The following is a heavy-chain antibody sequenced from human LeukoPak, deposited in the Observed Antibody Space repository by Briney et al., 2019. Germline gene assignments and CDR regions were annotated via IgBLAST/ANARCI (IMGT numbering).Heavy chain of an antibody. CDR2: IHSGGST. D-gene: IGHD3-22*01. V-gene: IGHV3-66*01. J-gene: IGHJ6*02. Sequence: AGSLTLSCAASGFTVSSNYMSWVRPAPGKGREWVAGIHSGGSTYYADSVKGEFTISRDNSKNTLYLQMNSLRAEDTAVYYCARGYYYDSSGPPRHYYYGMDVWGQGTTVTVSS. CDR1: GFTVSSNY. CDR3: ARGYYYDSSGPPRHYYYGMDV.